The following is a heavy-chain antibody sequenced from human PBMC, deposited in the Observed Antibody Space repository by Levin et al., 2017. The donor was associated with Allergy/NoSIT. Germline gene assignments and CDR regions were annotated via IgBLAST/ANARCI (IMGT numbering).Heavy chain of an antibody. D-gene: IGHD4-17*01. Sequence: SQTLSLTCAVSGGSIRSNGFSWSWVRQSPGKGLEWIGNIFYSGTTYYNPSLESRVTMSVDRSRNQLSLKLSSVTAADTAVYYCARLIDHGDDENWFDPWGQGTLVTVSS. CDR3: ARLIDHGDDENWFDP. CDR2: IFYSGTT. J-gene: IGHJ5*02. CDR1: GGSIRSNGFS. V-gene: IGHV4-30-2*06.